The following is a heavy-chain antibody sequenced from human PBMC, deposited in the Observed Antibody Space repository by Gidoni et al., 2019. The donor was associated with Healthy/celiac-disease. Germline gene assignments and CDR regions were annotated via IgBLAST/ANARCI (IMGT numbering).Heavy chain of an antibody. CDR3: ARYCSGGSCYPTPAYGMDV. V-gene: IGHV3-66*02. CDR2: IYSGGST. Sequence: EVQLVESGGGLVQPGGSLRLSCAASGFTVSSNYMSWVRQAPGKGLEWFSVIYSGGSTYYADSVKGRFTISRDNSKNTLYLQMNSLRAEDTAVYYCARYCSGGSCYPTPAYGMDVWGQGTTVTVSS. D-gene: IGHD2-15*01. J-gene: IGHJ6*02. CDR1: GFTVSSNY.